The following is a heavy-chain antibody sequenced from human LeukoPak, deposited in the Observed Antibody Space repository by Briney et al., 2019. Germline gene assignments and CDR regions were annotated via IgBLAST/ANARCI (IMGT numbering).Heavy chain of an antibody. V-gene: IGHV5-51*01. CDR1: GYSFTSYW. CDR2: IYPGDSDT. J-gene: IGHJ6*02. CDR3: ARNLRRAVAGYGLDV. D-gene: IGHD6-19*01. Sequence: GESLKISCKGSGYSFTSYWIGWVRQMPGKGLEWMGIIYPGDSDTRYSPSFQGQVIISADKSISTAYLQWSGLKASDTAMYYCARNLRRAVAGYGLDVWGQGTTVTVSS.